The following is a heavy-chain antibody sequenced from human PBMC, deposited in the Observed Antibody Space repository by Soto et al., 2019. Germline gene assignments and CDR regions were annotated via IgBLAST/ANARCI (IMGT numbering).Heavy chain of an antibody. D-gene: IGHD2-2*01. Sequence: SLRLSSAASGFTFRNDGMHRVSQTSGKGLEWVALILYDGSNKYYADSVKGRFTSARDNSKNTLYLQVSSLRAEDTAVYYCAKSRDAYNFYFYYGMDVWGKGT. CDR1: GFTFRNDG. J-gene: IGHJ6*04. V-gene: IGHV3-30*18. CDR3: AKSRDAYNFYFYYGMDV. CDR2: ILYDGSNK.